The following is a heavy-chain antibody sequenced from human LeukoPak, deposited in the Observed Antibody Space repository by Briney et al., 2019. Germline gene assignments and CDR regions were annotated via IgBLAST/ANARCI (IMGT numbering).Heavy chain of an antibody. CDR2: IYYSGST. J-gene: IGHJ4*02. CDR1: GGSISSSNYY. CDR3: ARHLWFGEFLFY. V-gene: IGHV4-39*01. Sequence: PSETLSLTCTVSGGSISSSNYYWGWIRQPPGKGLEWIGSIYYSGSTYYNPSLKSRVTISVDTSKNQFSLKLSSVTAADTAVYYCARHLWFGEFLFYWGQGTLVTVSS. D-gene: IGHD3-10*01.